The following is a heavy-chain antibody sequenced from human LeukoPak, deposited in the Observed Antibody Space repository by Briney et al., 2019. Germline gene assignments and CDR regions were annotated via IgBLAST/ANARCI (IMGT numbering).Heavy chain of an antibody. CDR3: AKTGYQLLWDY. Sequence: GGSLRLSCAASGFTFSSLGMHWVRQAPGKGLQWVAFIQYDGSNKYYADSVKGRFTISRDNSKNTLYLQMNSLRAEDTAVYYCAKTGYQLLWDYWGRGTLVTVSS. CDR2: IQYDGSNK. J-gene: IGHJ4*02. CDR1: GFTFSSLG. V-gene: IGHV3-30*02. D-gene: IGHD2-2*01.